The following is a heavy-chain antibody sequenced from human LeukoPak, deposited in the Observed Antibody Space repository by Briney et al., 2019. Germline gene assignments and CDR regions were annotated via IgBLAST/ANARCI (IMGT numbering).Heavy chain of an antibody. CDR2: ISAYNGNT. J-gene: IGHJ6*02. D-gene: IGHD6-19*01. Sequence: ASVKVSCKASGYTFTSYGISWVRQAPGQGLEWMGWISAYNGNTNYAQKLQGRVTMTTDTSTSTAYMELRSLRSDDTAVCYCARGLASSGWYGYYYYGMDVWGQGTTVTVSS. CDR3: ARGLASSGWYGYYYYGMDV. CDR1: GYTFTSYG. V-gene: IGHV1-18*01.